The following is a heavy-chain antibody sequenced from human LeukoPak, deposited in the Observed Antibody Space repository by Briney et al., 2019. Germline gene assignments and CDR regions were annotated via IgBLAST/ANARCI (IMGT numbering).Heavy chain of an antibody. Sequence: GGALRLSCAAYGFTFSNYWMNWVRQAPGKGLEWVANIKQDGSEQYYVDSVKGRFTISRDNAKNSLYLQMNSLRAEDTAVYYCASDPHHASRMDVWGQGATVTVSS. CDR2: IKQDGSEQ. D-gene: IGHD1-14*01. J-gene: IGHJ6*02. V-gene: IGHV3-7*01. CDR3: ASDPHHASRMDV. CDR1: GFTFSNYW.